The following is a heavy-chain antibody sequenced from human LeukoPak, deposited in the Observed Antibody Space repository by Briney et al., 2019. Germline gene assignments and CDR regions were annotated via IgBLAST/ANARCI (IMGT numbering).Heavy chain of an antibody. D-gene: IGHD6-13*01. V-gene: IGHV1-2*06. CDR1: GYTFTGYY. J-gene: IGHJ5*02. Sequence: GASVKVSCKASGYTFTGYYMHWVRQAPGQGLEWMGRINPNSGGTNYAQKFQGRVTMTRDASISTAYMELSRLRSDDTAVYYCARVDSSSWSSNWFDPWGQGTLVTVSS. CDR2: INPNSGGT. CDR3: ARVDSSSWSSNWFDP.